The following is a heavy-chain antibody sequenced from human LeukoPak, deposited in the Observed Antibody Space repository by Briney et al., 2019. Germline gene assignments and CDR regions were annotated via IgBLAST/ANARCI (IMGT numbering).Heavy chain of an antibody. J-gene: IGHJ4*02. V-gene: IGHV4-34*01. D-gene: IGHD6-19*01. CDR2: INHSGST. CDR3: ARGRRYSSGWYGSKGREGIDY. Sequence: SETLSLTCAVYGGSFSGYYWSWIRQPPGKGLEWIGEINHSGSTNYNPSLKSRVTISVDTSKNQFSLKLSSVTAADTAVYYCARGRRYSSGWYGSKGREGIDYWGQGTLVTVSS. CDR1: GGSFSGYY.